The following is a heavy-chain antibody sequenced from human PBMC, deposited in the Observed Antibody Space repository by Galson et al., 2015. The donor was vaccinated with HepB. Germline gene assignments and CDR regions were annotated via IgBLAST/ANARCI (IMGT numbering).Heavy chain of an antibody. CDR2: ICRYGTNK. CDR1: GCSSSCLG. J-gene: IGHJ4*02. CDR3: ATDRRHNSGRFGLDS. D-gene: IGHD6-19*01. V-gene: IGHV3-33*01. Sequence: STRSPCAASGCSSSCLGLHWVSRPPARGLEGRSGICRYGTNKYYADSVKSRFTISTDTSKSTLYLQMNSLTTEDTAMYYCATDRRHNSGRFGLDSWGQGALVTVSS.